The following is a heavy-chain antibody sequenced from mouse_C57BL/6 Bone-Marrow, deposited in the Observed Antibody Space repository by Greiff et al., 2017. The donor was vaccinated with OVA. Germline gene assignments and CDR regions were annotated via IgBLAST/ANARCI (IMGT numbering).Heavy chain of an antibody. CDR2: IWRGGST. D-gene: IGHD1-1*01. J-gene: IGHJ1*03. V-gene: IGHV2-5*01. CDR1: GFSLTSYG. Sequence: QVQLQQSGPGLVQPSQSLSITCTVSGFSLTSYGVHWVRQSPGKGLEWLGVIWRGGSTDYNAAFMSRLSITKDNSKSQVFFKMNSLQADDTAIYYCATHYYGSSWYFDVWGTGTTVTVSS. CDR3: ATHYYGSSWYFDV.